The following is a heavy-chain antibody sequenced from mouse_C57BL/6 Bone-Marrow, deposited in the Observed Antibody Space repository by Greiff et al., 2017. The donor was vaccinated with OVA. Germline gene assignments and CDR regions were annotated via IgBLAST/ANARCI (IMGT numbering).Heavy chain of an antibody. V-gene: IGHV1-81*01. CDR3: ASNYYGSSPWFAY. CDR2: IYPRSGNT. D-gene: IGHD1-1*01. Sequence: QVQLQQSGAELARPGASVKLSCKASGYTFTSYGISWVKQRTGQGLEWIGEIYPRSGNTYYNEKFKGKATLTADKSSSTAYMELRILTSEDSAVYFCASNYYGSSPWFAYWGQGTLVTVSA. CDR1: GYTFTSYG. J-gene: IGHJ3*01.